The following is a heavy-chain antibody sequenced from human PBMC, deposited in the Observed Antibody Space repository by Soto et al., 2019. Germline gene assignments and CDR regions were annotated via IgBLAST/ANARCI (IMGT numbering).Heavy chain of an antibody. D-gene: IGHD3-3*01. Sequence: GGSLRLSCAASGFTFSSYAMSWVRQAPGKGLEWVSAISGSGGSTYYADSVKGRFTISRDNSKNTLYLQMNSLRAEDTAVYYCAKSHRELEWLFGFSYFDYWGQGTLVTVSS. CDR3: AKSHRELEWLFGFSYFDY. CDR2: ISGSGGST. J-gene: IGHJ4*02. CDR1: GFTFSSYA. V-gene: IGHV3-23*01.